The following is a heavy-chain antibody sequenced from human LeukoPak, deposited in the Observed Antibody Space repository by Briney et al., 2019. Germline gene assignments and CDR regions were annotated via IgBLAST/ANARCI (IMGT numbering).Heavy chain of an antibody. D-gene: IGHD3-9*01. CDR2: ISGSGGST. J-gene: IGHJ3*02. V-gene: IGHV3-23*01. CDR3: AKGPYYDILIGDAFDI. CDR1: GFTFSSYA. Sequence: GGSLRLSCAASGFTFSSYAMSWVRQAPGKGLEWVSAISGSGGSTYYADSVKGRFTISRDNSKNTLYLQMNSLRAEGTAVYYCAKGPYYDILIGDAFDIWGQGTMVTVSS.